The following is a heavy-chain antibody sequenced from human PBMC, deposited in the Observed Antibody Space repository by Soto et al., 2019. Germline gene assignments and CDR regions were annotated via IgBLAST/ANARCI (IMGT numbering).Heavy chain of an antibody. V-gene: IGHV4-30-4*01. CDR3: ARGPSGDKVDS. J-gene: IGHJ5*01. CDR2: IYNGGRT. CDR1: GGSISTVNYS. Sequence: QVQLQESGPGLVKPSQTLSLTCTVSGGSISTVNYSWSWIRQSPVMGLEWIGHIYNGGRTYNNPPSESRVPMSVDTSKCQLSLTLSSVSAADTAVYYCARGPSGDKVDSWGQGTLVTVSS. D-gene: IGHD7-27*01.